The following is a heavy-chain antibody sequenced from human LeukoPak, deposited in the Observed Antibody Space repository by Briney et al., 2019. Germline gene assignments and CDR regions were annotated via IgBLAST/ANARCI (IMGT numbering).Heavy chain of an antibody. Sequence: GGSLRLSCAASGFTFDDYAMHWVRQPPGKGLEWVSGISWNGGTIGYADSVKGRITISRDNATNSLYLQMNSLRAEDTALYYCAKSRSYFDWSPLNYWGQGTLVTVSS. CDR3: AKSRSYFDWSPLNY. V-gene: IGHV3-9*01. CDR1: GFTFDDYA. CDR2: ISWNGGTI. D-gene: IGHD3-9*01. J-gene: IGHJ4*02.